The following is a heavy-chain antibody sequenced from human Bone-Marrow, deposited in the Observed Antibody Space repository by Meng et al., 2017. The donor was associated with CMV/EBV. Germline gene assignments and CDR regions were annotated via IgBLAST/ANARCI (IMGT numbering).Heavy chain of an antibody. CDR2: IIPILRIA. V-gene: IGHV1-69*10. CDR1: GGTFSNNA. J-gene: IGHJ5*02. CDR3: ARLEMKIPPRTKIFWFDP. Sequence: SVKVSCKASGGTFSNNAISWVRQAPGQGLEWMGEIIPILRIANYAQKFQGRVTITADESTTTAYMELSSLRSEDTAVYYCARLEMKIPPRTKIFWFDPWGQGTRVTVSS. D-gene: IGHD5-24*01.